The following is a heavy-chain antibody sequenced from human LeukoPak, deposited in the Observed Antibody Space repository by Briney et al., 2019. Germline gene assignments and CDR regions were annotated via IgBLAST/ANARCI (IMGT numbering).Heavy chain of an antibody. J-gene: IGHJ5*02. CDR3: ARDSRQWLVRGNWFDP. D-gene: IGHD6-19*01. CDR1: GFTFYDYG. CDR2: INWNGGST. Sequence: GGSLRLSCAAPGFTFYDYGMSWVRQAPGKGLEWVSGINWNGGSTGYADSVKGRFTISRDNAKNSLYLQMNSLRAEDTALYHCARDSRQWLVRGNWFDPWGQGTLVTVSS. V-gene: IGHV3-20*01.